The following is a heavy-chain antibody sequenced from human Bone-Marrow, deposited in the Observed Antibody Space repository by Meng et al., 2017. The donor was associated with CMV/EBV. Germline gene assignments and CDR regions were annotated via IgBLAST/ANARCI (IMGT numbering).Heavy chain of an antibody. CDR2: LCSNDEK. CDR1: GFSLSNARMG. Sequence: SGPTLVKPTETLTLTCTVFGFSLSNARMGVSWIRQLPGKALEWLAHLCSNDEKSYSTSLKSRLTNPKDTAKSQVVLTMTNMDPVNTATYYCARIHRDRRPRYYFDYWGQGTLVPSPQ. D-gene: IGHD2-21*01. V-gene: IGHV2-26*01. J-gene: IGHJ4*02. CDR3: ARIHRDRRPRYYFDY.